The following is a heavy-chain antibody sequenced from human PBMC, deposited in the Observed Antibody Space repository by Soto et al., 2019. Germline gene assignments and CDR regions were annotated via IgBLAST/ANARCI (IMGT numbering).Heavy chain of an antibody. CDR3: ARGNHRWLQLWYFDL. CDR2: IIPILGTV. V-gene: IGHV1-69*11. CDR1: GGTFSNYP. Sequence: QVQLVQSGAEVKKPGSSVKVSCKASGGTFSNYPISWVRQAPGQGLEWMGGIIPILGTVNYAQKFQGRGTINADASTSTAYTELSSLRSEDTAVYYCARGNHRWLQLWYFDLWGRGTLVTVSS. D-gene: IGHD5-12*01. J-gene: IGHJ2*01.